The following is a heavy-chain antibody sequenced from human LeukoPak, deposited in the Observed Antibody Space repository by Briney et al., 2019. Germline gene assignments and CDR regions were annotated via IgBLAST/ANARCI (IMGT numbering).Heavy chain of an antibody. D-gene: IGHD3-9*01. Sequence: GGSLRLSCAASGFTLSNYAMNWVRQAPGKGLDWVSAISGGGDSTYYADSVKGRFTISRDNSKSTLYLQMNSLRAEDTAVYYCAKVTRYDILTGYIDYWGQGTLATVSS. CDR3: AKVTRYDILTGYIDY. CDR2: ISGGGDST. CDR1: GFTLSNYA. J-gene: IGHJ4*02. V-gene: IGHV3-23*01.